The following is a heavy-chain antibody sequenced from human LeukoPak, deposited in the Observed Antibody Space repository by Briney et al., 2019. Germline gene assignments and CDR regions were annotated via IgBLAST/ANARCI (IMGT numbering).Heavy chain of an antibody. CDR3: ASMYSSGWNDAFDI. J-gene: IGHJ3*02. Sequence: PGGSLGLSCAASGFTFSTYVMNWVRQAPGKGLEWVSYISSSSSTIYYADSVKGRFTISRDNAKNSLYLQMNSLRDEDTAVYYCASMYSSGWNDAFDIWGQGTMVTVSS. CDR1: GFTFSTYV. V-gene: IGHV3-48*02. CDR2: ISSSSSTI. D-gene: IGHD6-19*01.